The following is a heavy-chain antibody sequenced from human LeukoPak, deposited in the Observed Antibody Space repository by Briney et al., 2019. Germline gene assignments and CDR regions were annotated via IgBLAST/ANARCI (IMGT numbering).Heavy chain of an antibody. J-gene: IGHJ5*02. CDR1: GGSISSYY. V-gene: IGHV4-59*01. Sequence: SETLSLTCTVSGGSISSYYWSWIRQPPGKGLEWIGYIYYSGSTNYNPSLKSRVTISVDTSKNQFSLKLSSVTAADTAVYYCARGKGWFDPWGQGTLVTVSS. CDR3: ARGKGWFDP. CDR2: IYYSGST.